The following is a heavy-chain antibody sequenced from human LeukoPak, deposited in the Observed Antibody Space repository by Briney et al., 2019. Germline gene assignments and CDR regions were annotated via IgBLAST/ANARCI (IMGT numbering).Heavy chain of an antibody. D-gene: IGHD1-26*01. Sequence: PGGSLRLSCAASGFTFSSYGMHWVRQAPGKGLEWVAVISYDGSNKYYADSVKGRFTISRDNSKNTLYLQMNSLRAEDTAVYYCAKDQGELPPGNYYYYMDVWGKGTTVTVSS. CDR2: ISYDGSNK. CDR3: AKDQGELPPGNYYYYMDV. V-gene: IGHV3-30*18. CDR1: GFTFSSYG. J-gene: IGHJ6*03.